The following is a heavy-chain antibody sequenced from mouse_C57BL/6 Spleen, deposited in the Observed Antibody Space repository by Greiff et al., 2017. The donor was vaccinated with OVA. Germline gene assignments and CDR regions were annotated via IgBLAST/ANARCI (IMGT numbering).Heavy chain of an antibody. CDR1: GYTFTSYW. Sequence: QVQLKQPGAELVKPGASVKLSCKASGYTFTSYWMHWVKQRPGQGLEWIGMIHPNSGSTNYNEKFKSKATLTVDKSSSTAYMQLSSLTSEDSAVYYCARGEYDGYLDYWGQGTTLTVSS. CDR3: ARGEYDGYLDY. J-gene: IGHJ2*01. D-gene: IGHD2-3*01. V-gene: IGHV1-64*01. CDR2: IHPNSGST.